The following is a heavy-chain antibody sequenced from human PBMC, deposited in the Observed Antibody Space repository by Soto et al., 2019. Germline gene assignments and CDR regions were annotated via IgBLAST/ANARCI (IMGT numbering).Heavy chain of an antibody. J-gene: IGHJ4*02. CDR3: AKDCAPTYYYDRSGYYWFDY. CDR2: ISGSGGST. CDR1: GFTFSSYA. V-gene: IGHV3-23*01. D-gene: IGHD3-22*01. Sequence: QPGGSLRLSCAASGFTFSSYAMSWVRQAPGKGLEWVSAISGSGGSTYYADSVKGRFTISRDNSKNTLYLQMNSLRAEDTAVYYCAKDCAPTYYYDRSGYYWFDYWGQGTLVTVSS.